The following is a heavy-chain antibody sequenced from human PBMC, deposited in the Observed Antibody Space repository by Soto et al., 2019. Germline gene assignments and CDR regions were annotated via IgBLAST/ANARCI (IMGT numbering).Heavy chain of an antibody. D-gene: IGHD5-12*01. CDR2: IYTSGST. J-gene: IGHJ4*02. Sequence: QVQLQESGPGLVKPSETLSLTCTVSGGSISSYYWSWIRQPTGKGLEWIGRIYTSGSTNYNPSLKSRVTMSVDTSKNQFSLKLSSVTAADTAVYYCARDYSGYDSYYFDYWGQGTLVTVSS. V-gene: IGHV4-4*07. CDR1: GGSISSYY. CDR3: ARDYSGYDSYYFDY.